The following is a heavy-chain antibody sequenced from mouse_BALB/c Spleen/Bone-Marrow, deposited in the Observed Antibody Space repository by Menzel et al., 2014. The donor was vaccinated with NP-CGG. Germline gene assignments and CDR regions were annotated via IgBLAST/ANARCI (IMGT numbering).Heavy chain of an antibody. J-gene: IGHJ3*01. CDR2: IDPANGNT. V-gene: IGHV14-3*02. CDR3: ANDWFAY. Sequence: EVQVVESGAELVKPGASVELSCTASGFNIKDTYMHWVKQRPEQGLEWIGRIDPANGNTKYDPKFQGKATITADTSSNTAHLHLSSLTSEDTAVYYCANDWFAYWGQGTLVTVSA. CDR1: GFNIKDTY. D-gene: IGHD2-3*01.